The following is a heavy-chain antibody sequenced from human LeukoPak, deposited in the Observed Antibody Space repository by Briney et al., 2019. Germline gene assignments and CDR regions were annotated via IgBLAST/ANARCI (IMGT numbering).Heavy chain of an antibody. J-gene: IGHJ4*02. V-gene: IGHV1-46*01. Sequence: ASVKVSCKASGYTFSSYYMHWVRQAPGQGLEWMGIINPNGGSTKYAQKLQGRVTMTSDTSTSTVYMELSSLRSEDTAVYYCARDDSSGPQVYWGQGTLVTVSS. D-gene: IGHD3-22*01. CDR2: INPNGGST. CDR3: ARDDSSGPQVY. CDR1: GYTFSSYY.